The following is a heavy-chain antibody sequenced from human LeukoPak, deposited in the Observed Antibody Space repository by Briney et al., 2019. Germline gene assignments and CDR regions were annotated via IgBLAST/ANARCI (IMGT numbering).Heavy chain of an antibody. CDR2: IGGSGGST. CDR1: GFTFSSYG. Sequence: QSGGSLRLSCAASGFTFSSYGMSWVRQAPGKGLEWVSAIGGSGGSTYYADFVKGRFTISRDNSKNTLYLQMNSLRAEDTAVYYCAKEGGSGDYMDVWGKGTTVTISS. J-gene: IGHJ6*03. D-gene: IGHD3-10*01. CDR3: AKEGGSGDYMDV. V-gene: IGHV3-23*01.